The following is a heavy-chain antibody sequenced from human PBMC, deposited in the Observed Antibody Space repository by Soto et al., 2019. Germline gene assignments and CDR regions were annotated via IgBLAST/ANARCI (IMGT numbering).Heavy chain of an antibody. CDR3: ARAGGLGAVAVDY. J-gene: IGHJ4*02. Sequence: QLQLQESGSALVKPSQTLSLTCAVSGGSISSGGYSWSWIRQPPGTGLEWIGYIYHSGSTYYNPSLKSRVTISVDRSKNQFSLKLSSVTAADTAVYYCARAGGLGAVAVDYWGQGTLVTVSS. D-gene: IGHD6-19*01. CDR1: GGSISSGGYS. CDR2: IYHSGST. V-gene: IGHV4-30-2*01.